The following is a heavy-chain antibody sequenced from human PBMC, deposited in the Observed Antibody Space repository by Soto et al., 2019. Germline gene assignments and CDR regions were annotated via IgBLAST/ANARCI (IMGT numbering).Heavy chain of an antibody. Sequence: QVHLVQSVNEVKEPGASVKVSCKASASTFTGYTINWVRQAPVQGLEWMGWISTFNGNTKYAGNFEVIVTMTTNTSTTTAYMELTSLTFDDPAVYFCARGTVTSGRWFGPWGQGTLVSVSS. CDR1: ASTFTGYT. CDR3: ARGTVTSGRWFGP. J-gene: IGHJ5*02. D-gene: IGHD4-17*01. CDR2: ISTFNGNT. V-gene: IGHV1-18*04.